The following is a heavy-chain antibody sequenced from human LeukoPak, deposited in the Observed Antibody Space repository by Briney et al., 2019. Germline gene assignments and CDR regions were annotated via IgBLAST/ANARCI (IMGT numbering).Heavy chain of an antibody. CDR1: GGTFSSYA. V-gene: IGHV1-69*01. CDR2: IIPIFGTA. J-gene: IGHJ6*04. D-gene: IGHD3-9*01. Sequence: GSSVKVSCTASGGTFSSYAISWVRQAPGQGLEWMGGIIPIFGTANYAQKFQGRVTITADESTSTAYMELSSLRSEDTAVYYCARAYYDILTGPQDYYYYGMDVWGKGTTVTVSS. CDR3: ARAYYDILTGPQDYYYYGMDV.